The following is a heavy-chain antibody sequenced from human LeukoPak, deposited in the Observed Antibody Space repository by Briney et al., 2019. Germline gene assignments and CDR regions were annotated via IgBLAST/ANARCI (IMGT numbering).Heavy chain of an antibody. CDR1: GYTFTSYD. V-gene: IGHV1-8*01. J-gene: IGHJ5*02. CDR3: ARGPAATHRNWFDP. D-gene: IGHD2-15*01. Sequence: ASVKVSCKASGYTFTSYDINWVRQATGQGLEWMGWMNPNSGNTGYEQKFQGRVTMTRNTSISTAYMELSSLRSDDTAVYYCARGPAATHRNWFDPWGQGTLVTVSS. CDR2: MNPNSGNT.